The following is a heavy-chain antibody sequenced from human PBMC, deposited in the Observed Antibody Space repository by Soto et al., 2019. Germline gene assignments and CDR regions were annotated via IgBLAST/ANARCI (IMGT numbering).Heavy chain of an antibody. D-gene: IGHD6-13*01. CDR2: IDPSDSYT. CDR3: ARHITDRYSSSSHAFDI. V-gene: IGHV5-10-1*01. Sequence: GESLKISCKGSGYSFTSYWISWVRQMPGKGLEWMGRIDPSDSYTNYSPSFQGHVTISADKSISTAYLQWSSLKASDTAMYYCARHITDRYSSSSHAFDIWGQGTMVTVSS. CDR1: GYSFTSYW. J-gene: IGHJ3*02.